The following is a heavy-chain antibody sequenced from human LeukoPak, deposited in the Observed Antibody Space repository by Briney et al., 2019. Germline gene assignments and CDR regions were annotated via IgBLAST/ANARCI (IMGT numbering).Heavy chain of an antibody. CDR2: INPSGGST. Sequence: ASVKVSCKASGYTFTAYYMHWVRQAPGQGLEWMGIINPSGGSTSYAQKFQGRVTMTRDTSTSTVYMELSNLRSEDTAVYYCARGGAIFGVLTAHNWLDPWGQGTLVTVSS. V-gene: IGHV1-46*01. CDR3: ARGGAIFGVLTAHNWLDP. D-gene: IGHD3-3*01. J-gene: IGHJ5*02. CDR1: GYTFTAYY.